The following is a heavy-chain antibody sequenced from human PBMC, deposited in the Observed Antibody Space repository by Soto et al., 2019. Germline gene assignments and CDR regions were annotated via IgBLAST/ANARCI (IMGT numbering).Heavy chain of an antibody. Sequence: SVKVSCKASGGTFSSYAISWVRQAPGQGLEWMGGIIPIFGTANYAQKFQGRVTITADESTRTAYMELSSLRSEDTAVYYCARSSPREYSSGWYAFDYWGQGTLVTVSS. V-gene: IGHV1-69*13. CDR2: IIPIFGTA. J-gene: IGHJ4*02. CDR3: ARSSPREYSSGWYAFDY. CDR1: GGTFSSYA. D-gene: IGHD6-19*01.